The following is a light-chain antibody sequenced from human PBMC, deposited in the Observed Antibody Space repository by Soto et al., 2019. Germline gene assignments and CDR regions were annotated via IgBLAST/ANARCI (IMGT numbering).Light chain of an antibody. CDR3: GSGDSSLSAYV. J-gene: IGLJ1*01. Sequence: QSVLTQPPSVSAAPGQRVTISCSGSSSNIGGNSVSWYQQLPGTAPKLLIYDDDKRPSGIPDRFSGSKSGTSATLGITGFQTGDEAEYYCGSGDSSLSAYVFGTGTKVTVL. CDR2: DDD. V-gene: IGLV1-51*01. CDR1: SSNIGGNS.